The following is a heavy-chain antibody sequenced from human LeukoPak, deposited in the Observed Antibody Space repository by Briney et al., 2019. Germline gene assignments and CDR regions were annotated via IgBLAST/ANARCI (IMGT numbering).Heavy chain of an antibody. D-gene: IGHD3-22*01. CDR1: GVSITSGGYY. Sequence: PSETLSLTCTVSGVSITSGGYYWSWIRQLPGKGLEWIGYIYYSGSTYYNPSLKSRVTISVDTSKNQFSLKLSSVTAADTAVYYCARAYYYYDNSPSSKFDYWGQGTLVTVSS. CDR3: ARAYYYYDNSPSSKFDY. CDR2: IYYSGST. J-gene: IGHJ4*02. V-gene: IGHV4-31*03.